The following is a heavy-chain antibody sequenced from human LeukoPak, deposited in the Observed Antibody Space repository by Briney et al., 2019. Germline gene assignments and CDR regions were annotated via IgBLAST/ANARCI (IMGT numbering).Heavy chain of an antibody. V-gene: IGHV3-23*01. Sequence: GGSLSLSCVASGFTPRTYVLSWVRQAPGKGLEWVSAITGDSGHTYYADSVQGRSTIYRDNSQNTVYLQLNSLRAEDTAVYYCAKDPDGYNGIYFDYWGQGTLVAVSS. D-gene: IGHD5-24*01. CDR3: AKDPDGYNGIYFDY. CDR1: GFTPRTYV. J-gene: IGHJ4*02. CDR2: ITGDSGHT.